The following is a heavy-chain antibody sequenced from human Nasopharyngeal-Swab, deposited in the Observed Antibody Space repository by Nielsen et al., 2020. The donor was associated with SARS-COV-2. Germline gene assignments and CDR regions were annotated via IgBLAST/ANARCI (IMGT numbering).Heavy chain of an antibody. Sequence: GESLKISCAASGFTFSSYGMHWVRQAPGKGLEWVAVISYDGSNKYYADSVKGRFTISRDNSKNTLYLQMNSPRAEDTAVYYCAKAYDYDYWGQGTLVTVSS. CDR3: AKAYDYDY. J-gene: IGHJ4*02. D-gene: IGHD5-12*01. CDR1: GFTFSSYG. CDR2: ISYDGSNK. V-gene: IGHV3-30*18.